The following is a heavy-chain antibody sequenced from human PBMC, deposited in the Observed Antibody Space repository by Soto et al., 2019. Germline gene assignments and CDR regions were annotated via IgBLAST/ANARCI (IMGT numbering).Heavy chain of an antibody. D-gene: IGHD6-13*01. Sequence: ASVKVSCKASGYTFTSYAMHWVRQAPGQRLEWMGWINAGNGNTKYSQKFQGRVTITRDTSASTAYMELSSLRSEDTAVYYCARVYSSPEEINNKYYFDYWGQGTLVTVSS. CDR1: GYTFTSYA. CDR3: ARVYSSPEEINNKYYFDY. J-gene: IGHJ4*02. V-gene: IGHV1-3*01. CDR2: INAGNGNT.